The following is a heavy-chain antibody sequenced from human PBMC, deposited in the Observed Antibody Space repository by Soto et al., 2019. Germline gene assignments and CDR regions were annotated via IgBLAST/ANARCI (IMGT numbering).Heavy chain of an antibody. CDR2: ISSSTSHT. J-gene: IGHJ4*02. V-gene: IGHV3-11*05. Sequence: QVQLVESGGGLVKPGGSLRLSCAVSGFTFSDYYMTWIRQAPGKGLEWVSYISSSTSHTNYADSVKGRFTISRDNAKNPLFLQMNSLRAEGTAVYYCARGRGAAADYFDFWGQGTLVTVSS. D-gene: IGHD6-13*01. CDR1: GFTFSDYY. CDR3: ARGRGAAADYFDF.